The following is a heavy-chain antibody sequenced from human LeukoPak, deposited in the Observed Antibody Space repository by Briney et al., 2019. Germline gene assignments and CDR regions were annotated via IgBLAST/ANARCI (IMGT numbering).Heavy chain of an antibody. CDR2: MNPSDDST. CDR3: ARDSLQTRYSWNDEGRKNWFDP. CDR1: GFTFSGYY. V-gene: IGHV1-46*01. Sequence: ASVRISCKASGFTFSGYYMQWVRQAPGHGLEWMGIMNPSDDSTMYAQKLQGRVTMSGDTSTSTVYMELSSLTSEDTAVYYCARDSLQTRYSWNDEGRKNWFDPWGQGTLVIVSS. J-gene: IGHJ5*02. D-gene: IGHD1-1*01.